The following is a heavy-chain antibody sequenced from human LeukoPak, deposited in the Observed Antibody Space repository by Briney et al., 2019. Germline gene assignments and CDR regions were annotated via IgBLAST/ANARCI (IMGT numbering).Heavy chain of an antibody. CDR1: GFTFGRYS. D-gene: IGHD2-2*01. J-gene: IGHJ4*02. CDR2: LCSSSTYI. Sequence: GRSLRLSCAASGFTFGRYSMNWVRQAPGKGLEWVSCLCSSSTYIYCADSVKGRFTISRDNAKNSLYLQMNSLRAEDTAVYYCASLHDIVVIPDATIDYWGQGTLVTVSS. V-gene: IGHV3-21*01. CDR3: ASLHDIVVIPDATIDY.